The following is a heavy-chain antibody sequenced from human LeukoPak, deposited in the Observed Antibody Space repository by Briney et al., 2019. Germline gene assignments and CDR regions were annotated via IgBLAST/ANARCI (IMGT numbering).Heavy chain of an antibody. J-gene: IGHJ4*02. D-gene: IGHD5-24*01. V-gene: IGHV3-33*01. Sequence: GRSLRLSCAASGFTFSSYDMHWVRQAPGKGLERVAVIWYDGSNKYYADSVKGRFTISRDNSKNTLCLQVNSLGAEDTAVYYCARDRGGDGINYYFDYWGQGTLVTVSS. CDR2: IWYDGSNK. CDR3: ARDRGGDGINYYFDY. CDR1: GFTFSSYD.